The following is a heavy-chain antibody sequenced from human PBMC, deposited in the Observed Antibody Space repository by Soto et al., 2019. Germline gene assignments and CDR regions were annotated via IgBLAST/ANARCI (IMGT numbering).Heavy chain of an antibody. D-gene: IGHD6-13*01. CDR2: IYYSGST. CDR1: GGSISSYY. J-gene: IGHJ4*02. CDR3: ARGSGIAAAGTFDY. V-gene: IGHV4-59*01. Sequence: SETLSLTCTVSGGSISSYYWSWIRQPPGKGLEWIGYIYYSGSTNYNPSLKSRVTISVDTSKNQFSLKLSSATAADTVVYYCARGSGIAAAGTFDYWGQGTLVTVSS.